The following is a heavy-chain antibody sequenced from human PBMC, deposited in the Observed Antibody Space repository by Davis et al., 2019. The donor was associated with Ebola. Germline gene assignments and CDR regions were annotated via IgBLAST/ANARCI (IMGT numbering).Heavy chain of an antibody. Sequence: GESLKISCAASGFTFSGSAMHWVRQASGKGLEWVGRIRSQANSYATAYAASVKGRFTISRDDSKNTAYLQMNSLKTEDTAVYYCTTRIAARPGDYYYYYGMDVWGQGTTVTVSS. J-gene: IGHJ6*02. CDR2: IRSQANSYAT. D-gene: IGHD6-6*01. CDR3: TTRIAARPGDYYYYYGMDV. CDR1: GFTFSGSA. V-gene: IGHV3-73*01.